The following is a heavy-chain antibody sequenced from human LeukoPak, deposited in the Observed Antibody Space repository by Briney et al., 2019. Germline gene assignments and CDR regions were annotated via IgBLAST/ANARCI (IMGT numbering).Heavy chain of an antibody. V-gene: IGHV1-18*04. CDR3: ARDAWGFDP. J-gene: IGHJ5*02. Sequence: ASVKVSCKASGYTFTGYYMHWVRQAPGQGLEWMGWISAYNGNTNYAQKLQGRVTMTTDTSTSTAYMELRSLRSDDTAVYYCARDAWGFDPWGQGTLVTVSS. D-gene: IGHD7-27*01. CDR2: ISAYNGNT. CDR1: GYTFTGYY.